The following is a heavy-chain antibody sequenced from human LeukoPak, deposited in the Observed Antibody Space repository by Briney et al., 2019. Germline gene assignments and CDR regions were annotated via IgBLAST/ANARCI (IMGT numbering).Heavy chain of an antibody. D-gene: IGHD3-10*01. Sequence: GASVKVSCKASGYTFTGYYMHWVRQAPGQGLEWMGWINPNSGGTNYAQKFQGRVTMTRDTSISTAYMELSRLRSDDTAVYYCARDDVLGVVLFRSDPWGQGTLVTVSS. CDR1: GYTFTGYY. CDR2: INPNSGGT. CDR3: ARDDVLGVVLFRSDP. J-gene: IGHJ5*02. V-gene: IGHV1-2*02.